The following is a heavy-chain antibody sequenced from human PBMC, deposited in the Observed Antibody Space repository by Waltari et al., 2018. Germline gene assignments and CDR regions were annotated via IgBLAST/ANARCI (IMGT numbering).Heavy chain of an antibody. Sequence: EVQLLESGGGLVQPGGSLRLSCAASGFTFSSYAMSWVRQAPGKGLEWVSAISGSGGSTYYADSVKCRFTISRDKSKNTLYLQMNSLRAEDTAVYYCAKRKPMYYYDSSGYFDYWGQGTLVTVSS. CDR1: GFTFSSYA. CDR3: AKRKPMYYYDSSGYFDY. J-gene: IGHJ4*02. D-gene: IGHD3-22*01. CDR2: ISGSGGST. V-gene: IGHV3-23*01.